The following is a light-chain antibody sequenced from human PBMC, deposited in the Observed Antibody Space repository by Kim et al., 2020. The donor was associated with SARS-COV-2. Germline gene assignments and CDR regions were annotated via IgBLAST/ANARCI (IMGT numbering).Light chain of an antibody. CDR3: QQSSVILYT. Sequence: DIQMTQSPPSLSASVGDRVTITCRASQSISTYLNWYQQKPGEAPKLLIYASSILQSGVPSRFSGRGSGTVFTLTISRLQPEDFASYYCQQSSVILYTFGQGTKLEI. J-gene: IGKJ2*01. V-gene: IGKV1-39*01. CDR2: ASS. CDR1: QSISTY.